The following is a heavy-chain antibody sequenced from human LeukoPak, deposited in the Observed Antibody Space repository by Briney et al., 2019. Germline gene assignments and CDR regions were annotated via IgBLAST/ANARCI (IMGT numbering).Heavy chain of an antibody. J-gene: IGHJ4*02. CDR3: VRDHNFDY. V-gene: IGHV3-30-3*01. Sequence: GGPLRPSCAASGFTFSSYAMHWVRQAPGKGLEWVAVISDDGSNKYYADSVKGRFTISRDNSKNTLYLQTNSLRAEDTAVYYCVRDHNFDYWGQGTLVTVSS. CDR1: GFTFSSYA. CDR2: ISDDGSNK.